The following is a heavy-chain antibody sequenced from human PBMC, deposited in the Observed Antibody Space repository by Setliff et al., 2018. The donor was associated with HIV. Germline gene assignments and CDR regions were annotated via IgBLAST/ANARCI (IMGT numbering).Heavy chain of an antibody. CDR2: IYHTGST. CDR1: GGSISTYY. V-gene: IGHV4-34*01. CDR3: ARHPVQGPEWLVLGGAFDI. J-gene: IGHJ3*02. Sequence: PSETLSLTCTVSGGSISTYYWSWVRQPPGKGLEWIGEIYHTGSTNYNPSLKSRVTISVDKSSNQFSLKMTYVAAADTSVYYCARHPVQGPEWLVLGGAFDIWGQGTMVTVSS. D-gene: IGHD6-19*01.